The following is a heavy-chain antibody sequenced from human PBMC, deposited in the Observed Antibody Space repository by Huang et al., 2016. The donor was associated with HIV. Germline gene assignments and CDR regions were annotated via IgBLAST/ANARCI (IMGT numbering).Heavy chain of an antibody. Sequence: EVQLVESGGGLVQPGRSLRLSCTAAGFTFGDYAVRWFRQAPGKGLEWVGFIRKKAEGGTAEDAASVIGRFTISRDDSKSIAYLQMNSLKTDDTAVYYCTRVVYSGSYYGFFDYWAQGTLVTVSS. D-gene: IGHD1-26*01. V-gene: IGHV3-49*03. CDR3: TRVVYSGSYYGFFDY. CDR1: GFTFGDYA. J-gene: IGHJ4*02. CDR2: IRKKAEGGTA.